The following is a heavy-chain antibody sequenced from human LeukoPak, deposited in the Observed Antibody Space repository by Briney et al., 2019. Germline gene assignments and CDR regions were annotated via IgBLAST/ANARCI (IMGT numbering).Heavy chain of an antibody. D-gene: IGHD5-12*01. CDR2: ISWNSGSA. J-gene: IGHJ4*02. Sequence: GRSLRLSCEASGFTFDDYSMHWVRQAPGKGLEWVSGISWNSGSAGYADSVKGRFTISRDSAKNSLYLQMNSLRTEDTALYYSAKDRPYSAYAALVYSGQGNLVSDSS. CDR1: GFTFDDYS. V-gene: IGHV3-9*01. CDR3: AKDRPYSAYAALVY.